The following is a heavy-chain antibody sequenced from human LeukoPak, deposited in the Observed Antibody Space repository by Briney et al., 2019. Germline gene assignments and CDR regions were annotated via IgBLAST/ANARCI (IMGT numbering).Heavy chain of an antibody. CDR1: GFTFSSYG. CDR2: IRYDGSNK. J-gene: IGHJ6*03. V-gene: IGHV3-30*02. D-gene: IGHD2-15*01. Sequence: SGGSLRLSCAASGFTFSSYGMHWVRQAPGKGLEWVAFIRYDGSNKYYADSVKGRFTISRDNSKNTLYLQMNSLRAEDTAVYYCAKLAHCSGGSCYIPDSYYYYYYMDVWGKGTTVTISS. CDR3: AKLAHCSGGSCYIPDSYYYYYYMDV.